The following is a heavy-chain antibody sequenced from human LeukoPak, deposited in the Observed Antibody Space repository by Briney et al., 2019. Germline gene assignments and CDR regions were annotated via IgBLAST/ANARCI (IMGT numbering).Heavy chain of an antibody. D-gene: IGHD3-22*01. V-gene: IGHV3-21*01. CDR3: ARGEDYYDGSGYYHLFDY. CDR2: ISSSSSYI. Sequence: GGSLRPSCAASGFTFSSYSMNWVRQAPGKGLEWVSSISSSSSYIYYADSVKGRFTISRDNAKNSLYLQMNSLRAEDTAVYYCARGEDYYDGSGYYHLFDYWGQGTLVTVSS. J-gene: IGHJ4*02. CDR1: GFTFSSYS.